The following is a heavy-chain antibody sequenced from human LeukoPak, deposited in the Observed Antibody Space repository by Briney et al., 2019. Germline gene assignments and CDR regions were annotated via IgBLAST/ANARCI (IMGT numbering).Heavy chain of an antibody. CDR1: GFSLTTRGVG. D-gene: IGHD4-17*01. V-gene: IGHV2-5*02. J-gene: IGHJ4*02. Sequence: SGPTLVNPTETLTLTCSFSGFSLTTRGVGVGWIRQPPGKALEWLALIYWDDDERYSPSLKSRLTISKDTSKNQVVLTVTNMDPVDTATYFCARATTVTPLDYWGQGTLVTVSS. CDR2: IYWDDDE. CDR3: ARATTVTPLDY.